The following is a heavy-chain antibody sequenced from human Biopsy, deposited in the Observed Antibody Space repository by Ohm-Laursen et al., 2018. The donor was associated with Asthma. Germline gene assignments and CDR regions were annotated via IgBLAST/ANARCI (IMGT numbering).Heavy chain of an antibody. D-gene: IGHD1-1*01. CDR2: VGSDESYT. Sequence: SLRLSCAASGFTFMTYGMHWVRQVPGKGLEWVATVGSDESYTDHADSVKGRFTISRDNSKNTLDLQMNSLRAEDTAVYYCVRDGTDDAFDIWGQGTVVSVSS. J-gene: IGHJ3*02. CDR3: VRDGTDDAFDI. V-gene: IGHV3-33*01. CDR1: GFTFMTYG.